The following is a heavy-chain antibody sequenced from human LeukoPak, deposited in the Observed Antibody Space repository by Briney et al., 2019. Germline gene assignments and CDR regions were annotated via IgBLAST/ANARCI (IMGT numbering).Heavy chain of an antibody. CDR2: IIPILGIA. J-gene: IGHJ3*02. V-gene: IGHV1-69*04. CDR3: ARGMYYYDSSGLNAFDI. Sequence: SVKVSCKASGGTFSSYAISWVRQAPGQGLEWMGRIIPILGIANYAQKFQGRVTITADKSTSTAYMELSSLRSEDTAVYYCARGMYYYDSSGLNAFDIWGQGTMVTVSS. D-gene: IGHD3-22*01. CDR1: GGTFSSYA.